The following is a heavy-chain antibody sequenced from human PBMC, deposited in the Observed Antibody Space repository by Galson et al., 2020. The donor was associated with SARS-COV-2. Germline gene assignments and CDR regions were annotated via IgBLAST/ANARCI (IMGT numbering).Heavy chain of an antibody. CDR2: ISYDGSNN. J-gene: IGHJ4*02. CDR1: GFTFRSYG. CDR3: ARGPREGYSLRDY. Sequence: GESLKISCAASGFTFRSYGMHWVRQAPGKGLEWVAIISYDGSNNDYADSVKGRFTISRDNSKNTLYLQMNSLRVEDTAVYYCARGPREGYSLRDYWGQGTLVTVSS. D-gene: IGHD4-4*01. V-gene: IGHV3-30*03.